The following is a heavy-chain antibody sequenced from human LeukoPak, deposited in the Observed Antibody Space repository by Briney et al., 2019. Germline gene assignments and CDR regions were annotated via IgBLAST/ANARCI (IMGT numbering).Heavy chain of an antibody. CDR3: ARVRPSGYYDFWSGKPGGGDFDI. Sequence: PGGSLRLSCAASGFTFSSYSMNWVRQAPGNGREWVSSISSSSSYIYYADSVKGRFTISRDNATNSLYLQMNSLRAEDTAVYYCARVRPSGYYDFWSGKPGGGDFDIWGQGTMVTVSS. V-gene: IGHV3-21*01. D-gene: IGHD3-3*01. CDR2: ISSSSSYI. CDR1: GFTFSSYS. J-gene: IGHJ3*02.